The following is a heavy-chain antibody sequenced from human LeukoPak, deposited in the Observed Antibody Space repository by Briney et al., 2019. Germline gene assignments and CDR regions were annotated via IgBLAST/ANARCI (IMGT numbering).Heavy chain of an antibody. CDR1: GYTFTSLG. CDR3: VRDLGVDTTMIFFDY. J-gene: IGHJ4*02. CDR2: ISAYNGNT. V-gene: IGHV1-18*01. D-gene: IGHD5-18*01. Sequence: ASVKVSCKASGYTFTSLGISWERQAPGQGLEWMGWISAYNGNTNYAQKLQGRVTMTTDTSTSTAYMEVRSLKSDDTAVYYCVRDLGVDTTMIFFDYWGQGSVVTVSS.